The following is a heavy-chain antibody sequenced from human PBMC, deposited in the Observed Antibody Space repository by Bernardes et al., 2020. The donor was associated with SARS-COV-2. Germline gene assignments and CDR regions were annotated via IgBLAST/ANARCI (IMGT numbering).Heavy chain of an antibody. CDR1: GFSLSRSGMS. Sequence: SGHTLSKPSQTLTLTCPFSGFSLSRSGMSVNWIRQPPGKALEWLARIDWDDDTYYSTSLKTRLSISKDTSRNHVVLTMTNMDPVDTATYYCAHIKALTGDAFDIWGQGTMVTVSS. J-gene: IGHJ3*02. CDR3: AHIKALTGDAFDI. V-gene: IGHV2-70*12. D-gene: IGHD7-27*01. CDR2: IDWDDDT.